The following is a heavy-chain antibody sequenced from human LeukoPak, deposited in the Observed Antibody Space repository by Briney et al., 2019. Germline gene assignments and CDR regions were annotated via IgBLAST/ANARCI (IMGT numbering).Heavy chain of an antibody. D-gene: IGHD3-10*01. CDR1: GGTFSSYA. V-gene: IGHV1-69*04. J-gene: IGHJ4*02. Sequence: GASVKLSCKASGGTFSSYAISWVRQAPGQGLEWMGRIIPIFDVTNYAQQFQGRVTITADKATSTPYMELSSLRSEDTAVYYCATDRWGSGTPFDYWGQGTVVTVSS. CDR2: IIPIFDVT. CDR3: ATDRWGSGTPFDY.